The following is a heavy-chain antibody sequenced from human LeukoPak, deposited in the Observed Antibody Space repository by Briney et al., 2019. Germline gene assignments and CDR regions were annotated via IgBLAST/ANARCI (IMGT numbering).Heavy chain of an antibody. J-gene: IGHJ5*02. CDR2: ISSSSSYT. Sequence: PGGSLRLSCAAPGFTSSDYYMSWIRQAPGKGLEWVSYISSSSSYTNYADSVKGRFTISRDNAKNSLYLQMNSLRAEDTAVYYCARQSSWWFDPWGQGTLVTVSS. V-gene: IGHV3-11*06. D-gene: IGHD2-2*01. CDR3: ARQSSWWFDP. CDR1: GFTSSDYY.